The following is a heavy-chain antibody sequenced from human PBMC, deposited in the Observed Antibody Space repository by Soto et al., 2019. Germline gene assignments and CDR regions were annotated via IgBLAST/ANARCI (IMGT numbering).Heavy chain of an antibody. D-gene: IGHD6-19*01. CDR2: ISSRSSLI. CDR1: GFTFSGSA. CDR3: ARERGEYDSGWYIDR. Sequence: GGSLRLSCAASGFTFSGSAMHWVRQASGKGLEWVAYISSRSSLILYADSVRGRFVIFRDNALNSLYLQMNSPRDEDTAIYYCARERGEYDSGWYIDRWGQGTPVTVSS. V-gene: IGHV3-21*06. J-gene: IGHJ5*02.